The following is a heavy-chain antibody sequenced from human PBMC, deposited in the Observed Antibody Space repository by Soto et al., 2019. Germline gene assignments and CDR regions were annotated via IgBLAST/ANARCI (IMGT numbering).Heavy chain of an antibody. J-gene: IGHJ6*01. V-gene: IGHV1-18*01. CDR2: ISAYNGNT. Sequence: ASVKVSCKASGYTFTSYGISWVRQAPGQGLEWMGWISAYNGNTNYAQKLQGRVTMTTDTSTSTAYMELRSLRSDDTAVYYCASYYYGSGSYYSYYGMDVWGQGTTVTVS. CDR3: ASYYYGSGSYYSYYGMDV. D-gene: IGHD3-10*01. CDR1: GYTFTSYG.